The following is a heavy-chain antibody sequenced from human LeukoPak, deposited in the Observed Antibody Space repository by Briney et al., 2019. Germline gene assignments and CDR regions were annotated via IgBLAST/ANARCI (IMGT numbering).Heavy chain of an antibody. V-gene: IGHV4-34*01. CDR3: ATERLEGWFDP. D-gene: IGHD6-19*01. CDR1: GGSFSGYY. CDR2: ISHSGST. Sequence: SETLSLPCAVYGGSFSGYYWSWIRQPSGKGLEWIGDISHSGSTNYNPSLKSRVTISVDTSKNQFSLNLSSVTAADTAVYYCATERLEGWFDPWGQGTLVTVSS. J-gene: IGHJ5*02.